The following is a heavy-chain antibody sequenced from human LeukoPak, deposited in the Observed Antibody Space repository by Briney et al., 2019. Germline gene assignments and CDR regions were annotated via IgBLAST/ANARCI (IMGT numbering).Heavy chain of an antibody. CDR3: ARPRGYNFSGLGY. V-gene: IGHV4-34*01. CDR1: GGSFSGYY. Sequence: PAETLSLTCAVYGGSFSGYYWSWIRQPPGKGLEWIGEINHSGSTNYNPSLKSRVTISVDTSKNQFSLKLSSVTAADTAVYYCARPRGYNFSGLGYWGKGTLVTVSS. D-gene: IGHD5-24*01. J-gene: IGHJ4*02. CDR2: INHSGST.